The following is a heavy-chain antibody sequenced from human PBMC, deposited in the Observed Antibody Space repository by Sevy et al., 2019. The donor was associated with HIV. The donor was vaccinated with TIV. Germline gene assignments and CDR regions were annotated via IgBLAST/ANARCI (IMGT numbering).Heavy chain of an antibody. Sequence: GGSLRLSCAASGFTFSSYWMSWVRQAPGKGLEWVANIKQDGSEKYYVDSMKGGFTISSDNAKNSLYLQMNSLRAEDTAVYYCAGEGVDIVATISGFDYWGQGTLVTVSS. CDR3: AGEGVDIVATISGFDY. CDR2: IKQDGSEK. V-gene: IGHV3-7*03. D-gene: IGHD5-12*01. CDR1: GFTFSSYW. J-gene: IGHJ4*02.